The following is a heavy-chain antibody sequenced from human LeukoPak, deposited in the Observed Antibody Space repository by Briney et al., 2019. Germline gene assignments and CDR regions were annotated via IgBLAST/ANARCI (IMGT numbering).Heavy chain of an antibody. J-gene: IGHJ1*01. V-gene: IGHV4-30-4*08. CDR2: IYYSGST. CDR3: ARELYCSSTSCPSQH. D-gene: IGHD2-2*01. CDR1: GGSISSGDYY. Sequence: SETLSLTCTVSGGSISSGDYYWSWIRQPPGKGLEWIGYIYYSGSTYYNPSLKSRVTISVDTSKNQFSLKLSSVTAADTAVYYCARELYCSSTSCPSQHWGQGTLVTVSS.